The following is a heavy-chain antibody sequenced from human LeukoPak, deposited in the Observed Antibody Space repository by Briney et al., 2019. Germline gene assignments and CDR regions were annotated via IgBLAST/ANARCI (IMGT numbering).Heavy chain of an antibody. CDR1: GFTFSSYG. CDR3: ARSAARSPSVGKY. CDR2: IWYDGSNK. D-gene: IGHD6-6*01. V-gene: IGHV3-33*01. J-gene: IGHJ4*02. Sequence: GGSLRLSCAASGFTFSSYGMHWVRQAPGKGLEWVAVIWYDGSNKNYADSVKGRFTISRDNSKNTLYLQMNSLRAEDTAVYYCARSAARSPSVGKYWGQGTLVTVSS.